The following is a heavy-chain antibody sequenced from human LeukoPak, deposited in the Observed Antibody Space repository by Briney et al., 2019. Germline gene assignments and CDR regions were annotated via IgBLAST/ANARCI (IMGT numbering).Heavy chain of an antibody. Sequence: GGSLLLSCAASGFTFSNYAMTWVRQAPGKGLEWVSTITGSGGNTYYADSVKGRFTISRDNSKNTLYLQMNSLRAGDTAVYYCAKRSVGITTMVDYWGQGTRVTVSS. J-gene: IGHJ4*02. CDR3: AKRSVGITTMVDY. V-gene: IGHV3-23*01. D-gene: IGHD1-26*01. CDR1: GFTFSNYA. CDR2: ITGSGGNT.